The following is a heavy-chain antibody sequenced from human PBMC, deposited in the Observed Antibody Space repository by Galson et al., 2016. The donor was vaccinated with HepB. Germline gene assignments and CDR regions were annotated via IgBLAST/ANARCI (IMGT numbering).Heavy chain of an antibody. Sequence: SVKVSCKASGYTFTTYHMHWVRQAPGQGLEWMGIINPNGGSASYSPKFQGRVTLTRNTSTSTVYMELSSLKSDDTALYYCSPGGGYNWFDPWGQGTLVTVSS. CDR1: GYTFTTYH. CDR2: INPNGGSA. D-gene: IGHD6-25*01. V-gene: IGHV1-46*01. CDR3: SPGGGYNWFDP. J-gene: IGHJ5*02.